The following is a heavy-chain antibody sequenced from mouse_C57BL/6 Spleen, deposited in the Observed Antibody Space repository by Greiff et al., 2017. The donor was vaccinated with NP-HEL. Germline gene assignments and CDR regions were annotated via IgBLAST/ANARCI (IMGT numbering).Heavy chain of an antibody. V-gene: IGHV5-17*01. D-gene: IGHD1-1*01. CDR2: ISSGSSTI. J-gene: IGHJ4*01. CDR1: GFTFSDYG. Sequence: EVQLQESGGGLVKPGGSLKLSCAASGFTFSDYGMHWVRQAPEKGLEWVAYISSGSSTIYYADTVKGRFTISRDNAKNTLFLQMTSLRSEDTAMYYCARRTTVVATGAMDYWGQGTSVTVSS. CDR3: ARRTTVVATGAMDY.